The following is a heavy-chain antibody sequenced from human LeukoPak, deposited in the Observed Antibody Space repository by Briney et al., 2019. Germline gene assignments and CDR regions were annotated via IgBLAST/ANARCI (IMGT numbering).Heavy chain of an antibody. Sequence: GGSLRLSCAASRSTLSIHSMNWVRQAPGKGLEWVSSISGSSSDIYYEDSVKGRFTISRDNAKNSLYLQSNSLRVEDTAVYCVTTDPHDFESIGSPRPALNDYWGQGTLVTVSS. CDR1: RSTLSIHS. CDR3: TTDPHDFESIGSPRPALNDY. D-gene: IGHD3-22*01. CDR2: ISGSSSDI. J-gene: IGHJ4*02. V-gene: IGHV3-21*01.